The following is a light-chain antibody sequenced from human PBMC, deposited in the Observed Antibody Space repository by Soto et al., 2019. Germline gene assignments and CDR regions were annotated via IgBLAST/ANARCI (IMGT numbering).Light chain of an antibody. CDR3: MQGLQDLT. J-gene: IGKJ5*01. CDR2: LAS. Sequence: IVMTQSPLSLPVTPVDPASISCRSSEILLYSNGYNYLDWYLQRPGQSPQLLIYLASNRAPGVPDRFSGSGSGTDFTLKISRVEAEDVGVYYCMQGLQDLTFGQGTRLE. V-gene: IGKV2-28*01. CDR1: EILLYSNGYNY.